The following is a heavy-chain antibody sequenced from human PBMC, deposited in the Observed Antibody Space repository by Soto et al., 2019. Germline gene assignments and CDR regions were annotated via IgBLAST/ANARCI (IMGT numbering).Heavy chain of an antibody. CDR1: GFSLSTIGVG. J-gene: IGHJ6*02. D-gene: IGHD2-15*01. CDR2: IHWDDDK. Sequence: QITLKESGPTLVKPTQTLTLTCTFSGFSLSTIGVGVAWIRQPPGKALEWLALIHWDDDKRYRPSLESRLTITKDTSKIQVVLTMTNMDSVDTATYYCAYLPCSGGSCYWFSFSGMDVWGQGTTVTVSS. V-gene: IGHV2-5*02. CDR3: AYLPCSGGSCYWFSFSGMDV.